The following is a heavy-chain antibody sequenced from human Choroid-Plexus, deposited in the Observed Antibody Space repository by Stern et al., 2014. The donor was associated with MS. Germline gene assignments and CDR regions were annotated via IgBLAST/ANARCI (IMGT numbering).Heavy chain of an antibody. J-gene: IGHJ4*02. CDR1: GGTFSDHT. V-gene: IGHV1-69*18. D-gene: IGHD5-24*01. Sequence: QVQLVQSGSEVKKPGSSVKVSCEASGGTFSDHTFSWVRQAPGQGLEWMGTTIPFFGTANYAQQFQGRVTITSDEYSSTVYMELSSLRSEDTAVYFCASQRREGYNVXFDNWGQGTLVTVSS. CDR3: ASQRREGYNVXFDN. CDR2: TIPFFGTA.